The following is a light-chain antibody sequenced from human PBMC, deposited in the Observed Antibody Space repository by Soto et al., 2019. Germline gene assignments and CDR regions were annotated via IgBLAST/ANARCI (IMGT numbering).Light chain of an antibody. J-gene: IGLJ1*01. V-gene: IGLV2-11*01. CDR2: DVI. CDR1: SCDIGGYNY. CDR3: CSYAGSYTHV. Sequence: QSVLTQPRSVSGSPGQSVTISCTGTSCDIGGYNYVSWYQQHPGKAPKLMIYDVIKRPSGVPDRFSGSKSGNTASLTIYGLQAEDEADYYCCSYAGSYTHVFGTGTKVTVL.